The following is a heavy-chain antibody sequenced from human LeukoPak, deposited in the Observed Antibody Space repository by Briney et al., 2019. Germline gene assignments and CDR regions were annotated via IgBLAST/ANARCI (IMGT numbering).Heavy chain of an antibody. CDR2: INSTGGGT. D-gene: IGHD6-19*01. V-gene: IGHV1-2*02. CDR3: ARDYSSAWYYDF. Sequence: ALVKLSCKASGYTFSAYDIEWMRQAPGQGLEWVGFINSTGGGTNYTQKFQGRITMTTYTSISAAYMELSRLTSDDTAIYYCARDYSSAWYYDFWGQETLVTVSS. CDR1: GYTFSAYD. J-gene: IGHJ4*02.